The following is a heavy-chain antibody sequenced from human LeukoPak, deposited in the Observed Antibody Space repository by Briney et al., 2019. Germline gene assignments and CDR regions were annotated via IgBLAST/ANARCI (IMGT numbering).Heavy chain of an antibody. V-gene: IGHV3-9*01. D-gene: IGHD5-12*01. CDR1: GFTFDDYA. CDR3: AKGGVATITNWFDP. Sequence: PRRSLRLSCAASGFTFDDYAMHGVRQAPGKVLEWVSGISWNSGSIGYADSVKGRFTISRDNAKNSPYLQMHSLRAEDTALYYCAKGGVATITNWFDPWGQGTLVTVSS. CDR2: ISWNSGSI. J-gene: IGHJ5*02.